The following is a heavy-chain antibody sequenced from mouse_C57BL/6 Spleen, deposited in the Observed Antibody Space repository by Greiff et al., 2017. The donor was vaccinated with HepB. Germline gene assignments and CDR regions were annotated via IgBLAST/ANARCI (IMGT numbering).Heavy chain of an antibody. D-gene: IGHD2-5*01. Sequence: VQLQQSGAELVKPGASVKLSCKASGYTFTSYWMQWVKQRPGQGLEWIGEIDPSDSYTNYNQKFKGKATLTVDTSSSTAYMQLSSLTSEDSAVYYCARVDYSNYYFDYWGQGTTLTVSS. CDR2: IDPSDSYT. J-gene: IGHJ2*01. CDR1: GYTFTSYW. CDR3: ARVDYSNYYFDY. V-gene: IGHV1-50*01.